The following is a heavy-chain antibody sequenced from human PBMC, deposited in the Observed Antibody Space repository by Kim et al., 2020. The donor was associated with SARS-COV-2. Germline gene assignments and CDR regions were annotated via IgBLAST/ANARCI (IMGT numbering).Heavy chain of an antibody. CDR2: MFHSGST. D-gene: IGHD6-13*01. Sequence: SETLSLTCTVSGYSISSGYYWGWIRQPPGKGLEWIGSMFHSGSTYYNPSLRSRVTISVDTSKNQFSLKLTSVTAADTAVYFCARGLSSWYVYWGQGTLVTVST. CDR3: ARGLSSWYVY. J-gene: IGHJ4*02. V-gene: IGHV4-38-2*02. CDR1: GYSISSGYY.